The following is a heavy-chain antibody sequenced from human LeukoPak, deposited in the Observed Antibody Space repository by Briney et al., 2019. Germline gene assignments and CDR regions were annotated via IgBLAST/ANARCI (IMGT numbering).Heavy chain of an antibody. D-gene: IGHD6-19*01. J-gene: IGHJ4*02. CDR2: IKQDGTEK. CDR3: ARDGSGWSVY. Sequence: PGGSLRLSCAASGFTFSSYWMSWLRQAPGKGLEWVANIKQDGTEKYYVDSVKGRFIISRDNAKNSLYLQMNSLRAEDTAVYYCARDGSGWSVYWGQGTLVTVSS. V-gene: IGHV3-7*01. CDR1: GFTFSSYW.